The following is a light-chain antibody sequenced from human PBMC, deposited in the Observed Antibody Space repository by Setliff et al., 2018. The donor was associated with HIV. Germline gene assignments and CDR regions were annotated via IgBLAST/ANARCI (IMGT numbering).Light chain of an antibody. J-gene: IGLJ1*01. CDR3: AAWDDSLSGYV. CDR2: DVS. Sequence: QSALAQPRSVSGSPGQSFTISCTGTSSDVGGYNYVSWYQQHPGKAPKLMIYDVSKRPSGVPDRFSGSKSGNTASLTISGLQAEDEADYYCAAWDDSLSGYVFGTGTKVTVL. CDR1: SSDVGGYNY. V-gene: IGLV2-11*01.